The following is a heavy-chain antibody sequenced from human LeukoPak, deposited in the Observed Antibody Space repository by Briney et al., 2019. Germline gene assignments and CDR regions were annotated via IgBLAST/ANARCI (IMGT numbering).Heavy chain of an antibody. CDR3: AKAGSRYDFWSGYDDAFDI. J-gene: IGHJ3*02. CDR1: GFTFSSYG. Sequence: PGGSLRLXCAASGFTFSSYGMHWVRQAPGKGLEWVAFIRYDGSNKYYADSVKGRFTISRDNSKNTLYLQMNSLRAEDTAVYYCAKAGSRYDFWSGYDDAFDIWGQGTMVTVSS. V-gene: IGHV3-30*02. D-gene: IGHD3-3*01. CDR2: IRYDGSNK.